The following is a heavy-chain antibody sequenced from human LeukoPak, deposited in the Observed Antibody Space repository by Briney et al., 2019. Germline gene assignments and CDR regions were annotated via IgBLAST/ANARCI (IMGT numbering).Heavy chain of an antibody. Sequence: GGSLRLSCAASGFTFSSYSMNWVRQAPGKGLEWVSSISSSSSYIYYAESLKGRFTISRDNAKNSLCLDMNRLRSEDTALYYCASQSYGSFLSFFARWGQGTLVTV. D-gene: IGHD3-10*01. CDR2: ISSSSSYI. CDR3: ASQSYGSFLSFFAR. CDR1: GFTFSSYS. J-gene: IGHJ4*02. V-gene: IGHV3-21*01.